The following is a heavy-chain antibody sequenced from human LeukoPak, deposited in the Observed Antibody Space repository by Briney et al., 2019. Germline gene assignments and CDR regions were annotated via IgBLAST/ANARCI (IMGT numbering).Heavy chain of an antibody. V-gene: IGHV3-23*01. J-gene: IGHJ4*02. Sequence: HPGGSLRLSCAASGFTFGNYAMSWVRQAPGKGLEWVSGISGSGGTTYYADSVKGRFTISRDNPENTLYLQMNSLRAEDTAVYYCANGDTYYDLLTCFDFWGPGTLVTVSS. CDR2: ISGSGGTT. CDR1: GFTFGNYA. D-gene: IGHD3-9*01. CDR3: ANGDTYYDLLTCFDF.